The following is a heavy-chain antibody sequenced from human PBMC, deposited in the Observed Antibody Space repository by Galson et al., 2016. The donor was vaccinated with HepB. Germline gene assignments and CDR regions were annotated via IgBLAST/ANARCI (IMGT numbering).Heavy chain of an antibody. Sequence: SLRLSCAASGFTFSDCYMTWIRQAPGKALEWISYITPSGTFANYADSVRGRFTISRDNANNLFYLQLNSLRVEDTAVYYCARGASGYDSSRGFPAPDYRGQGALVTVSS. V-gene: IGHV3-11*06. CDR2: ITPSGTFA. D-gene: IGHD5-12*01. CDR1: GFTFSDCY. J-gene: IGHJ4*02. CDR3: ARGASGYDSSRGFPAPDY.